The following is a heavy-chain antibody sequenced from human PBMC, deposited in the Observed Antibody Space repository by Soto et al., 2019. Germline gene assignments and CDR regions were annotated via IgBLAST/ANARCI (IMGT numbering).Heavy chain of an antibody. CDR1: GGSLSSSSYY. V-gene: IGHV4-39*01. D-gene: IGHD2-15*01. CDR3: ARRNREGYCSGGSCEPWFDP. J-gene: IGHJ5*02. CDR2: IYYSGST. Sequence: PSETLSLTCTVSGGSLSSSSYYWGWIRQPPGKGLEWIGSIYYSGSTHYNPSLKSRITISVDTSKNQFSLKLSFVTAADTAVYYCARRNREGYCSGGSCEPWFDPWGQGTLVTVS.